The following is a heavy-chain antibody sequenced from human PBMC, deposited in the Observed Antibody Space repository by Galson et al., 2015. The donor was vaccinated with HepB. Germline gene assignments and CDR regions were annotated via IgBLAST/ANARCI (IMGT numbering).Heavy chain of an antibody. CDR2: IYYTGTT. V-gene: IGHV4-39*01. Sequence: ETLSLTCAVFGGSTSSNTYYWSWIRQPPGRGLEWIGSIYYTGTTYYNPSLKSRVTISLDTSKNHFSLKLRAVTAAETAVYYCARHVGESGSYGMDVWGQGTTVSVSS. D-gene: IGHD2-15*01. CDR3: ARHVGESGSYGMDV. J-gene: IGHJ6*02. CDR1: GGSTSSNTYY.